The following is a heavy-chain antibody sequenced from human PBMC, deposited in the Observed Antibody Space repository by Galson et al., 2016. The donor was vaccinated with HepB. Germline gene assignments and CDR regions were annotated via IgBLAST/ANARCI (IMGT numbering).Heavy chain of an antibody. CDR3: AAPGFRYSWST. Sequence: SLRLSCAASGFTFSAFSMDWVRQAPGKGLEWVAYISDSSDTIYYADSLKGRFTISRDNANNSLYLQMNRLGVEDTAVYYCAAPGFRYSWSTWGQGTLVTLSS. CDR2: ISDSSDTI. J-gene: IGHJ5*02. D-gene: IGHD1-1*01. V-gene: IGHV3-21*06. CDR1: GFTFSAFS.